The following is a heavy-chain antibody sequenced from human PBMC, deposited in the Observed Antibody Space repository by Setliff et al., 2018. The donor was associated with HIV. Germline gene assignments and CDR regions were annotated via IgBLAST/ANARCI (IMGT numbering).Heavy chain of an antibody. J-gene: IGHJ6*02. CDR2: IYTSGST. CDR3: ARITMVRGVYYGMDV. CDR1: GGSISSGSYY. Sequence: PSETLSLTCTVSGGSISSGSYYWSWIRQPAGKGLEWIGRIYTSGSTNYNPSLKSRVTISVDTPKNQFSLKLSSVTAADTAVYYCARITMVRGVYYGMDVWGQGTTVTVSS. V-gene: IGHV4-61*02. D-gene: IGHD3-10*01.